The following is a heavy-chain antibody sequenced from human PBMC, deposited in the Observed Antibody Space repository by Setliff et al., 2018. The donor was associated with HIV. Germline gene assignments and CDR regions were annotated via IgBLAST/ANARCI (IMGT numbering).Heavy chain of an antibody. Sequence: PGGSLRLSCAASGFHFSSHAIHWVRQAPGKGLGWVALVTSDGHTKFYGDSVKGRFTVSRDNYRNRVYLQMTSLRVDDTAVFYCAKEEGRWGSSLYHHVMDVWGKGTTVTVSS. J-gene: IGHJ6*03. CDR3: AKEEGRWGSSLYHHVMDV. CDR1: GFHFSSHA. D-gene: IGHD3-16*01. CDR2: VTSDGHTK. V-gene: IGHV3-30*18.